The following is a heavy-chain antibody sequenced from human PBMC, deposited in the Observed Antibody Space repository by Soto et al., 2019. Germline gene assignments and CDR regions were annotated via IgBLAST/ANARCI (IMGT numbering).Heavy chain of an antibody. CDR2: ISGSGAGT. CDR3: AKGPTVFGAVISFDYYYGMYV. CDR1: GFTFSTSA. Sequence: LSCTASGFTFSTSAMSWVRQAPGRGLEWVSGISGSGAGTYYADSVKGRFTISRDNSKNTLYLQMSGLRVKDAAIYYCAKGPTVFGAVISFDYYYGMYVWGQGTPVTVSS. J-gene: IGHJ6*02. V-gene: IGHV3-23*01. D-gene: IGHD3-3*01.